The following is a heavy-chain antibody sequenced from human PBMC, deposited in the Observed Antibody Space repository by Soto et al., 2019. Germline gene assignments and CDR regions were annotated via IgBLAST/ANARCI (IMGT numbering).Heavy chain of an antibody. CDR1: GYTFTSYY. D-gene: IGHD3-10*01. J-gene: IGHJ5*02. Sequence: QVQLVQSGAEVKKPGASVKVSCKASGYTFTSYYMHWVRQAPGQGLEWMGIINPSGGSTSYAQKFQGRVTMTSDTAASTVYMELSSLRSEDTAVYYCARGRGVWFGELNAETMNWFDPWGQGTLVTVSS. CDR3: ARGRGVWFGELNAETMNWFDP. V-gene: IGHV1-46*01. CDR2: INPSGGST.